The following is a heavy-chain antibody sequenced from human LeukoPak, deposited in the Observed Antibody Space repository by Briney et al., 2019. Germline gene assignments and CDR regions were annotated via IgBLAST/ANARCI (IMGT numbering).Heavy chain of an antibody. V-gene: IGHV3-7*03. CDR3: TRERRDGDYLTSSPYYFDY. CDR1: GFTFSSYW. Sequence: GSLRLSCAASGFTFSSYWMSWVRQAPGKGLEWVANIKQDGSEKYYVDSVKGRFTISRDNAKNSLYLQMNSLKTEDTAVYYCTRERRDGDYLTSSPYYFDYWGQGTLVTVSS. D-gene: IGHD4-17*01. CDR2: IKQDGSEK. J-gene: IGHJ4*02.